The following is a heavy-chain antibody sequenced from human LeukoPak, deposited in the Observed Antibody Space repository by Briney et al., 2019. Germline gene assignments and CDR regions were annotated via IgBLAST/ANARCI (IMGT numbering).Heavy chain of an antibody. Sequence: SETLSLTCAVSGISISSGYFWGWIQRPPGKELEWIGTIHYPESTYYNPSLNSRLTISIDTSKSHFSLKLSSVTAADTALYYCARGRGRQVGTRWHPDTHHDYWGQGILVTVSS. CDR1: GISISSGYF. D-gene: IGHD6-13*01. CDR2: IHYPEST. CDR3: ARGRGRQVGTRWHPDTHHDY. V-gene: IGHV4-38-2*01. J-gene: IGHJ4*02.